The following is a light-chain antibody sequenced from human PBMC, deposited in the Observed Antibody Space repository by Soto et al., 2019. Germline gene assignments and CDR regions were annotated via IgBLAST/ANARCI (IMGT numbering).Light chain of an antibody. CDR2: AAS. CDR3: RQANSYPHT. CDR1: QGISSC. V-gene: IGKV1-12*01. J-gene: IGKJ5*01. Sequence: DIQMTQSPSSVSASVGDRVTITCRASQGISSCLAWYQQKPGKAPKLLIYAASRSQSGVPSRFSGSGCGRDFTPTISSLQPEDFAKYYYRQANSYPHTFGQGTRLEIK.